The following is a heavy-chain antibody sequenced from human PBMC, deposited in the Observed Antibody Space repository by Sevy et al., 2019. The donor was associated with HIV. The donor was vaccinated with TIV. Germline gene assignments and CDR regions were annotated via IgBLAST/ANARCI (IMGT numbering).Heavy chain of an antibody. CDR1: GGSISSSSYY. Sequence: SETLSLTCTVSGGSISSSSYYWGWIRQPPGKGLEWIGSIYYSGSTYYNPSLKSRVTISVDTSKIQFSLKLSSVTAADTAVYYCARSRVGANTVDAFDIWGQGTMVTVSS. V-gene: IGHV4-39*01. CDR2: IYYSGST. CDR3: ARSRVGANTVDAFDI. J-gene: IGHJ3*02. D-gene: IGHD1-26*01.